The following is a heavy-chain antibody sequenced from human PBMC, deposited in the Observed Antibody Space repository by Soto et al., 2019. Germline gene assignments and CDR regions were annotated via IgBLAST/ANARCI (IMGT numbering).Heavy chain of an antibody. CDR2: IYYSGST. V-gene: IGHV4-31*03. Sequence: QVQLQESGPGLVKPSQTLSLTCTVSGGSISSGGYYWSWIRQHPGKGLEWIGYIYYSGSTYYNPSLKSRVTISVDTSKNQFSLKLSSVTAADKAVYYCARDARGRGGSKNFDLWGRGTLVTVSS. J-gene: IGHJ2*01. CDR3: ARDARGRGGSKNFDL. CDR1: GGSISSGGYY. D-gene: IGHD1-26*01.